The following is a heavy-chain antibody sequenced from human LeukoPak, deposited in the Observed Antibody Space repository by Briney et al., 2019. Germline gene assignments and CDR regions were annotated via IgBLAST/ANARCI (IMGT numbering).Heavy chain of an antibody. CDR1: GYTFTSYD. CDR2: MNPNSGNT. D-gene: IGHD3-10*01. J-gene: IGHJ4*02. V-gene: IGHV1-8*01. CDR3: ARGLSGSGSYPSLFDY. Sequence: ASVKVSCKASGYTFTSYDINWVRQATGQGLEWVGWMNPNSGNTGYAQKFQGRVTMTRNTSISTAYMELSSLRSEDTAVYYCARGLSGSGSYPSLFDYWGQGTLVTVSS.